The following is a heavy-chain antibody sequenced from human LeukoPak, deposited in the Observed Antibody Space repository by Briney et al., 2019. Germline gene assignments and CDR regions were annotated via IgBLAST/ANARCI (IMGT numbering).Heavy chain of an antibody. V-gene: IGHV3-30*18. J-gene: IGHJ4*02. CDR2: MSYDGSNK. Sequence: GGSLRLSCAASGFTFSSYSMNWVRQAPGKGLEWVAVMSYDGSNKYYADSVKGRFTISRDNSKNTLYLQMNSLRAEDTAVYYCAKDRNYYDSSGYFGYWGQGTLVTVSS. D-gene: IGHD3-22*01. CDR1: GFTFSSYS. CDR3: AKDRNYYDSSGYFGY.